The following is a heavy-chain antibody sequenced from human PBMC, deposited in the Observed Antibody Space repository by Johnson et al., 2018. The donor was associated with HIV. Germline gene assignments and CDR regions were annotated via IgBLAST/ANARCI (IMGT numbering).Heavy chain of an antibody. D-gene: IGHD1-26*01. CDR3: ARDQLAQVGALLSDAFDI. CDR2: ISPDGSNK. V-gene: IGHV3-30-3*01. CDR1: RFTFSNYA. J-gene: IGHJ3*02. Sequence: QVQLVESGGGLVKPGGSLRLSCAASRFTFSNYALHWVRQAPGMGLEWVAVISPDGSNKYYADSVKGRFTISRDNSKNTLYLQMNSLRAEDTAVYNCARDQLAQVGALLSDAFDIWGQGTMVTVSS.